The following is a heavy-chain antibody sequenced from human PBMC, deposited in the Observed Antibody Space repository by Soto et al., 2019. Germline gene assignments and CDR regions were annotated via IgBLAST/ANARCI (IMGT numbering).Heavy chain of an antibody. CDR1: GGTFINYS. J-gene: IGHJ4*02. Sequence: VLSMRLSCRASGGTFINYSMNCIIQTKRKGLEWVSYISSSSSTIYYADSVKGRFNISRDNAMRSLFLHMNSLRDEDTAVYYCARDGKGAAYTHGPYYFDYWGQGALVTVSS. V-gene: IGHV3-48*02. CDR2: ISSSSSTI. CDR3: ARDGKGAAYTHGPYYFDY. D-gene: IGHD1-1*01.